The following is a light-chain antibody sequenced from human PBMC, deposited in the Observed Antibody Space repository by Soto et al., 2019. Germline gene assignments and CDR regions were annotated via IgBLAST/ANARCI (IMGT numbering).Light chain of an antibody. J-gene: IGKJ1*01. CDR1: QRVLYSSNNKNY. V-gene: IGKV4-1*01. CDR2: WAS. CDR3: QQYYSPPPWT. Sequence: DIVMTQSPDSLAVSLGERATINCKSSQRVLYSSNNKNYLAWYQQKPGQPPKLLIYWASTRESGVPDRFSGSGSGTDFTLTISSLQAEDVAVYYCQQYYSPPPWTFGQGTKVEIK.